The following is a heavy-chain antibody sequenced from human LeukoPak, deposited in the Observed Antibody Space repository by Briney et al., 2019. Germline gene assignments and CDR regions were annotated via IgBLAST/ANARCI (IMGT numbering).Heavy chain of an antibody. CDR1: GFTFSDAW. CDR2: IKSKTDGGTT. J-gene: IGHJ4*02. V-gene: IGHV3-15*01. Sequence: GGSLRLSCAASGFTFSDAWMSWVRQAPGKGLEWVGRIKSKTDGGTTDYAAPVKGRFTISRDDSKNTLYLQMNSLKTEDTAVYYCTTHRGSYYVSSYFDYWGQGTLVTVSS. D-gene: IGHD1-26*01. CDR3: TTHRGSYYVSSYFDY.